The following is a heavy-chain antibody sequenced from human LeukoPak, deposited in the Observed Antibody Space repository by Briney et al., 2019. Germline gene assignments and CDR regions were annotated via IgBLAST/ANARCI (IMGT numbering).Heavy chain of an antibody. CDR2: IYDSGST. CDR3: ARQSISGSSLSYFDY. V-gene: IGHV4-59*01. D-gene: IGHD3-22*01. J-gene: IGHJ4*02. CDR1: GGSISSYY. Sequence: PSETLSLTCTVSGGSISSYYWSWIRQPPGKGLEWIGNIYDSGSTNYNPSLKSRVTISVDTSKNQCSLKLSSVTAADTAVYYCARQSISGSSLSYFDYWGQGTLVNVSS.